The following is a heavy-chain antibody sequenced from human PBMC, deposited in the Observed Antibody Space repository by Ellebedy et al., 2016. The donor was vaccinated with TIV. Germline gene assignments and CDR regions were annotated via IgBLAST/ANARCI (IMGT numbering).Heavy chain of an antibody. CDR3: VREASIGGNGYFDH. Sequence: PGGSLRLSCATSGFAFTSHYMNWVRQVPGKGLVWVSRTARDGRTTDYPDSVKGRFTISRDDAKNMLYWDMRHLRDEDTAVYYCVREASIGGNGYFDHWGQGALVIVSS. V-gene: IGHV3-74*01. D-gene: IGHD3-16*01. CDR1: GFAFTSHY. CDR2: TARDGRTT. J-gene: IGHJ4*02.